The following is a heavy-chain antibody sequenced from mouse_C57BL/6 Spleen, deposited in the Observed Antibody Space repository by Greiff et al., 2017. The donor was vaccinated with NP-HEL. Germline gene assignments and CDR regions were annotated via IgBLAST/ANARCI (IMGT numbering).Heavy chain of an antibody. V-gene: IGHV1-50*01. J-gene: IGHJ3*01. CDR3: ARYYSNYVGGWFAY. D-gene: IGHD2-5*01. CDR2: IDPSDSYT. Sequence: VQLQQPGAELVKPGASVKLSCKASGYTFTSYWMQWVKQRPGQGLEWIGEIDPSDSYTNYNQKFKGKATLTVDTSSSTAYMQLSSLTSEDSAVYYCARYYSNYVGGWFAYWGQGTLVTVSA. CDR1: GYTFTSYW.